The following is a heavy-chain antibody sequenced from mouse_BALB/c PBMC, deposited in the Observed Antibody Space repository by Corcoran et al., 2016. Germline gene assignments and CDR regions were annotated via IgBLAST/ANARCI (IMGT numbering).Heavy chain of an antibody. CDR3: VRRGNHWYFDV. CDR1: GFNIKDTY. CDR2: IDPANGNT. V-gene: IGHV14-3*02. Sequence: EVQLQQSGAELVKPGASVKLSCTASGFNIKDTYMHWVKQRPEQGLEWIGRIDPANGNTKYDPKFQGKATITADTSSNTAYLQLSSLTSEDTAVYYCVRRGNHWYFDVWGAGTTVTVSS. J-gene: IGHJ1*01. D-gene: IGHD2-1*01.